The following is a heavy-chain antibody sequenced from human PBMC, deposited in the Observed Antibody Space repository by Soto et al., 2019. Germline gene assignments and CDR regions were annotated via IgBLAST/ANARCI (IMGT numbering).Heavy chain of an antibody. Sequence: QVQLVQSGAEVKKPGSSVKVSCKASGGTFSSYAISWVRQAPGQGLEWMGGIIPIFGTANYAQKFQGRVTITAEDTTSTAYMELSSQRSEDTAVYYCARCLSITAWGWFDPWGQGPLVTVYS. V-gene: IGHV1-69*01. D-gene: IGHD3-3*01. CDR2: IIPIFGTA. CDR1: GGTFSSYA. CDR3: ARCLSITAWGWFDP. J-gene: IGHJ5*02.